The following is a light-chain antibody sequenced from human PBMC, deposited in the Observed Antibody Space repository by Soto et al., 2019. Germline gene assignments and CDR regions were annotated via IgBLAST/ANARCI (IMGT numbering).Light chain of an antibody. Sequence: QSALTQPPSVSGSPGQSITISCTGTSSDVGGYNYVSWYQQHPGKAPKLMIYDVSNRPSGVSDRFSGSKSGNTASLTISGLQAEDEADYYSSSYTSSSLVFGGGTKVTVL. J-gene: IGLJ2*01. V-gene: IGLV2-14*01. CDR1: SSDVGGYNY. CDR2: DVS. CDR3: SSYTSSSLV.